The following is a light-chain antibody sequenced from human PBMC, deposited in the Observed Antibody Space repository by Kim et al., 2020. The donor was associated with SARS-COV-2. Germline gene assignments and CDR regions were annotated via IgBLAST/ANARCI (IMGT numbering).Light chain of an antibody. V-gene: IGKV1-5*03. CDR1: QSISSW. Sequence: DIQMTQSPSTLSASVGDRVTITCRASQSISSWLAWYQQKPGKAPKLLIYKASSLESGVPSRFGGSGSGTEFTLTISSLQPDDFATYYCQQYYSFSWTFGQGTKVDIK. CDR3: QQYYSFSWT. CDR2: KAS. J-gene: IGKJ1*01.